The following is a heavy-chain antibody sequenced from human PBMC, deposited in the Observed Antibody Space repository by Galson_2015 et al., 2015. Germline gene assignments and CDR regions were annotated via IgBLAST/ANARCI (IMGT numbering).Heavy chain of an antibody. D-gene: IGHD3-22*01. V-gene: IGHV1-69*13. J-gene: IGHJ6*02. CDR3: ARDYYDSSGYYGYYYYGMDV. CDR2: IIPIFGTA. CDR1: GGTFSSYA. Sequence: SVKVSCKASGGTFSSYAISWVRQAPGQGLEWMGGIIPIFGTANYAQKFQGRVTITADESTSTAYMELSSLRSEDTAVYYCARDYYDSSGYYGYYYYGMDVWGQGTTVTVSS.